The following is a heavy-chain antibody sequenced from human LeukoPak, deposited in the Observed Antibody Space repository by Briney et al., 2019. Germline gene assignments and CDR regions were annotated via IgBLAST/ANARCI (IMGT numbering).Heavy chain of an antibody. CDR1: GGSISSGDYY. V-gene: IGHV4-61*08. J-gene: IGHJ2*01. Sequence: PSQTLSLTCTVSGGSISSGDYYWSWIRQPPGKGLEWIGYISYSGSTNYNPSLKSRVTISVDTSKNQFSLRLSSVTAADTAVYYCARPYSGSYRYFDLWGRGTQVTVSS. CDR3: ARPYSGSYRYFDL. D-gene: IGHD1-26*01. CDR2: ISYSGST.